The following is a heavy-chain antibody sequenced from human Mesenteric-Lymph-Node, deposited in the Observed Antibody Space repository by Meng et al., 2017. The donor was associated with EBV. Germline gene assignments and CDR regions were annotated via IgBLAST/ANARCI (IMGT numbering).Heavy chain of an antibody. J-gene: IGHJ4*02. Sequence: QVQLRESGRGLVKPSETLSLTCTVSGVSVSGDSFYWSWIRQPPGKGLEWIGFIYDSGITHYSPSLKSRVTISVDTSKNQFSLELRSMTPADTAVYYCARDRGWELLDYWGQGTLVTVSS. CDR3: ARDRGWELLDY. CDR1: GVSVSGDSFY. CDR2: IYDSGIT. D-gene: IGHD1-26*01. V-gene: IGHV4-61*01.